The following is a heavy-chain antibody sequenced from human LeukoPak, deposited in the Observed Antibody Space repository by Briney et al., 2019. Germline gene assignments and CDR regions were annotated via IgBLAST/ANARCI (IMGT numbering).Heavy chain of an antibody. V-gene: IGHV4-59*12. CDR1: GGSISSYY. D-gene: IGHD6-13*01. Sequence: PSETLSLTCTVSGGSISSYYWSWIRQPPGKGLEWIGYIYYSGSTYYNPPLKSRVTISVDTSKNQFSLKLNSVTAADTAVYYCARVRAAAVPYYFDYWGQGTLVTVSS. CDR2: IYYSGST. CDR3: ARVRAAAVPYYFDY. J-gene: IGHJ4*02.